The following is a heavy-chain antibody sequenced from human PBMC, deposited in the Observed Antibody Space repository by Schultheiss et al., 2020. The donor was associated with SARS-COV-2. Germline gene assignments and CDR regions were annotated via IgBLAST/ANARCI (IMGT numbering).Heavy chain of an antibody. J-gene: IGHJ3*02. D-gene: IGHD3-22*01. CDR3: ARGTYDSSGYYLPYAFDI. V-gene: IGHV4-59*01. Sequence: SETLSLTCTVSGGSISSYYWSWIRQPPGKGLEWIGYIYYSGSTNYNPSLKSRVTISVDTSKNQFSLKLSSVTAADTAVYYCARGTYDSSGYYLPYAFDIWGQGTMVTVSS. CDR2: IYYSGST. CDR1: GGSISSYY.